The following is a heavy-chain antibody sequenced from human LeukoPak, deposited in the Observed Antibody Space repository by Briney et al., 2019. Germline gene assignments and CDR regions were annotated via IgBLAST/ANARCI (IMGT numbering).Heavy chain of an antibody. D-gene: IGHD3-22*01. J-gene: IGHJ5*02. CDR3: ACGSGYRWFDP. CDR2: IKQDGSEK. Sequence: GRSLRLSCAASGFTFSSYWMSWVRQAPGKGLEWVANIKQDGSEKYYVDSVKGRFTISRDNAKNSLYLQMNSLRAEDTAVYYCACGSGYRWFDPWGQGTLVTVSS. V-gene: IGHV3-7*01. CDR1: GFTFSSYW.